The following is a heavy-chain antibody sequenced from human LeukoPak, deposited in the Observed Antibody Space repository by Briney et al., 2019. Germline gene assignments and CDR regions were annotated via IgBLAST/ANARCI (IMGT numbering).Heavy chain of an antibody. CDR3: ARVKMVRGVLPGASQYYFDY. J-gene: IGHJ4*02. CDR1: GFTFSSYG. CDR2: IWYDGSNK. Sequence: GGSLRLSCAASGFTFSSYGMHWVRQAPGKGLEWVAVIWYDGSNKYYADSVKGRFTISRDNSKNTLYLQMNSLRAEDTAVYYCARVKMVRGVLPGASQYYFDYWGQGTLVTVSS. V-gene: IGHV3-33*01. D-gene: IGHD3-10*01.